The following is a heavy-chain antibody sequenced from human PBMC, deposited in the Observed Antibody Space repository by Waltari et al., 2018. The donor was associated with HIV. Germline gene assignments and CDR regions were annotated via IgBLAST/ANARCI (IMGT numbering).Heavy chain of an antibody. Sequence: QVHLVQSGAEVKKPGASVKVSCQDSGYTLTEFSMHGVRQAPGKGLAWMGGFDPEDGEAIYAQKFQGRVTMTEDTSTDTAYMDLSSLISEDTAVYYCATVGTRTLWSGPTAFDIWGQGTMVTVSS. V-gene: IGHV1-24*01. D-gene: IGHD3-3*01. CDR1: GYTLTEFS. J-gene: IGHJ3*02. CDR2: FDPEDGEA. CDR3: ATVGTRTLWSGPTAFDI.